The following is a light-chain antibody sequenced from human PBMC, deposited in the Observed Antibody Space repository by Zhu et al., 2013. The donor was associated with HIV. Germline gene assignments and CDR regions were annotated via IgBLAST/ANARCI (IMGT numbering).Light chain of an antibody. CDR1: QSVGSN. V-gene: IGKV3-15*01. J-gene: IGKJ2*01. Sequence: EIVMTQSPATLSVSPGERATLSCRASQSVGSNLAWYQQKPGQAPRLLIYDASTRATGIPARFSGSGSETEFTLTISSLQSEDFTIYYCQQRSNWPPSFGQGTKLEIK. CDR3: QQRSNWPPS. CDR2: DAS.